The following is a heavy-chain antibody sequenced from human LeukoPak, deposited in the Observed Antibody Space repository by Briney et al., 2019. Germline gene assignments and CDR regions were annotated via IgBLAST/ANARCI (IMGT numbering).Heavy chain of an antibody. CDR1: GGSISSYY. J-gene: IGHJ5*02. V-gene: IGHV4-59*01. Sequence: SETLSLTCTVSGGSISSYYWSWIRQPPGKGLEWIGYIYYSGSTNYNPSLTRRVTISVDTSKNQFSLKLSSVPAADTAVYYCARGGAGWLRRFDPWGQGTLVTVSS. CDR2: IYYSGST. CDR3: ARGGAGWLRRFDP. D-gene: IGHD5-12*01.